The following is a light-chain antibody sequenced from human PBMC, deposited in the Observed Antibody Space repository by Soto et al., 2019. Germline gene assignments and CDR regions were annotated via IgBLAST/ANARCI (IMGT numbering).Light chain of an antibody. Sequence: DIQMTQSPSSLSASVGDRVTITCQASQDISNYLNWYRQKPGKAPKLLIYDASNLETGVPSRFSVSGSGTEFTFTISSLQTEDVASYYCQQYDDLPLSVGPGTKVEI. CDR2: DAS. CDR3: QQYDDLPLS. J-gene: IGKJ3*01. CDR1: QDISNY. V-gene: IGKV1-33*01.